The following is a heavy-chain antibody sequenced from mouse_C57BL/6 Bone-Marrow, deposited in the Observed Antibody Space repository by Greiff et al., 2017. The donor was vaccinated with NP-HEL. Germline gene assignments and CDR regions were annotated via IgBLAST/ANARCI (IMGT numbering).Heavy chain of an antibody. CDR3: ARPYYSALYYAMDY. D-gene: IGHD2-12*01. V-gene: IGHV5-12*01. CDR1: GFTFSDYY. J-gene: IGHJ4*01. Sequence: DVKLVESGGGLVQPGGSLKLSCAASGFTFSDYYMYWVRQTPEKRLEWVAYISNGGGSTYYPDTVKGRFTISRDNAKNTLYLQMSRLKSEDTAMYYCARPYYSALYYAMDYWGQGTSVTVSS. CDR2: ISNGGGST.